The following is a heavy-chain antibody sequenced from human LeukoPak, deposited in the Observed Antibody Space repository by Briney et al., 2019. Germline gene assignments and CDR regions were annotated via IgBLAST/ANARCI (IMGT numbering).Heavy chain of an antibody. D-gene: IGHD3-9*01. CDR3: AKGHMIYDILTGGPDY. V-gene: IGHV3-30*04. Sequence: GGSLRLSCAASGFTFSSYAMHWVRQAPGKGLEWVAVISFDGSNAYYADSVKGRFTISRDNSKNTLYLQMSSLRPEETAVYYCAKGHMIYDILTGGPDYWGQGALVTVSS. CDR1: GFTFSSYA. J-gene: IGHJ4*02. CDR2: ISFDGSNA.